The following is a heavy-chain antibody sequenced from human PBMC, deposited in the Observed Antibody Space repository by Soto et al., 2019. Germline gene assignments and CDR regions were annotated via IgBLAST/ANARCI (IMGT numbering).Heavy chain of an antibody. CDR2: IYYSGST. CDR1: GLSLSSYD. CDR3: ARRIAAAGTKGVYYYYGMDV. J-gene: IGHJ6*02. Sequence: PSETMSLTCTVAGLSLSSYDLSWIRPPPGKGLEWIGYIYYSGSTNYNPSLKSRVTISVDTSKNQFSLKLSSVTAADTAVYYCARRIAAAGTKGVYYYYGMDVWGQGTTVTVSS. D-gene: IGHD6-13*01. V-gene: IGHV4-59*01.